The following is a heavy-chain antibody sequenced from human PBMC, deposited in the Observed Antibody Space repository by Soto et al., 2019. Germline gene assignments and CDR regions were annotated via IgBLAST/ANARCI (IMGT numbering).Heavy chain of an antibody. V-gene: IGHV4-39*01. Sequence: QPHLQESGPGLVKPSETLSLTCNVSGVSLSSNIHYWGWIRKSPGKGLEWIASIFYRGTTYQSSSLTSRVTISIATSKNKSYVNLTTVTAADTALYYGVRQPRMATLILNTAGTDIWGQGTMVTVSS. CDR1: GVSLSSNIHY. CDR3: VRQPRMATLILNTAGTDI. CDR2: IFYRGTT. J-gene: IGHJ3*02. D-gene: IGHD3-3*01.